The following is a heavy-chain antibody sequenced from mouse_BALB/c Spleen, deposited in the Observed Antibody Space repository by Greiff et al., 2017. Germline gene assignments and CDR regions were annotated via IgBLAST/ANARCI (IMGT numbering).Heavy chain of an antibody. V-gene: IGHV1S22*01. CDR2: IYPGSGST. D-gene: IGHD2-3*01. CDR3: TRDGYYAMDY. Sequence: LQQPGSELVRPGASVKLSCKASGYTFTSYWIHWVKQRPGQGLEWIGNIYPGSGSTNYDEKFKSKATLTVDTSSSTAYMQLSSLTSEDSAVYYCTRDGYYAMDYWGQGTSVTVSA. CDR1: GYTFTSYW. J-gene: IGHJ4*01.